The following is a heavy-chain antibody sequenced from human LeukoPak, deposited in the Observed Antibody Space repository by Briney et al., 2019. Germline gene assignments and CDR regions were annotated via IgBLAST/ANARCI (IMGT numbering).Heavy chain of an antibody. V-gene: IGHV4-39*01. Sequence: SETLSLTCTVSGGSISSSNYYWGWIRQPPGKGLEWIGTIHYSGNTYYNPSLKSRVAISVDTSKNQFSLRLSSVTAADTAVYYCARDFGDYRVDYWGQGTLVTVSS. CDR2: IHYSGNT. J-gene: IGHJ4*02. CDR1: GGSISSSNYY. CDR3: ARDFGDYRVDY. D-gene: IGHD4-17*01.